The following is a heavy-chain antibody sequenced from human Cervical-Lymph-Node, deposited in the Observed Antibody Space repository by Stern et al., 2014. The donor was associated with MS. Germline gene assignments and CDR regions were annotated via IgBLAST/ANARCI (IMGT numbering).Heavy chain of an antibody. Sequence: QLVQSGAEVKKPGASVKVSCKASGYTFTSYYMHWVRQAPGQGLAWMGIINPRGGSTSYAQKFQGRVTMTRDTSTSTVYMELSSLRSEDTAVYYCARVGRRGYCSGGSCYGSADYWGQGTLVTVSS. CDR2: INPRGGST. CDR1: GYTFTSYY. V-gene: IGHV1-46*01. CDR3: ARVGRRGYCSGGSCYGSADY. J-gene: IGHJ4*02. D-gene: IGHD2-15*01.